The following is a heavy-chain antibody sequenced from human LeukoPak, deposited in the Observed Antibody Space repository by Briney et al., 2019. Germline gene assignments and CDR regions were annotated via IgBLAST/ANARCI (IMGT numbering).Heavy chain of an antibody. Sequence: ETLSLTCAVSGYSISSGYYWGWIRQPPGKGLEWIGSIYHSGSTYYNPSLKSRVTISVDTSKNQFSLKLSSVTAADTAVYYCARAVAVAGFDYWGQGTLVTVSS. CDR1: GYSISSGYY. V-gene: IGHV4-38-2*01. D-gene: IGHD6-19*01. CDR3: ARAVAVAGFDY. J-gene: IGHJ4*02. CDR2: IYHSGST.